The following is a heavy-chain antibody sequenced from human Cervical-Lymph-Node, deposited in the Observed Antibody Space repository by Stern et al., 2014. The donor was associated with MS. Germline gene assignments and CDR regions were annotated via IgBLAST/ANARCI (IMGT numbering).Heavy chain of an antibody. CDR2: ITPVFGTT. D-gene: IGHD1-26*01. CDR3: ARGGGLVGYFDY. Sequence: QVPLMQSGAEVKKPGSSVKVSCKASGDTFSSYAINWVRQVPGQGLEWMGGITPVFGTTNYAQKFQGRVTITADKSTNTAYMELMTLRSEDTAVYYCARGGGLVGYFDYWGQGTLVSVSS. CDR1: GDTFSSYA. V-gene: IGHV1-69*06. J-gene: IGHJ4*02.